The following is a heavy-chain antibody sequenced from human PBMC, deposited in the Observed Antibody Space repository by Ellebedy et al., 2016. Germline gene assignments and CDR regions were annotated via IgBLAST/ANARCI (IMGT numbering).Heavy chain of an antibody. D-gene: IGHD1-26*01. CDR1: GFTFSRYW. V-gene: IGHV3-7*01. Sequence: GESLKISXAASGFTFSRYWMNWVRQAPGKGLEWMANINEDGTQKYHVDSVKGRFTIFRDNAKNSLFLQMNSLRVEDTAVYYCARGSVGFDYWGQGTLVTVSS. CDR2: INEDGTQK. CDR3: ARGSVGFDY. J-gene: IGHJ4*02.